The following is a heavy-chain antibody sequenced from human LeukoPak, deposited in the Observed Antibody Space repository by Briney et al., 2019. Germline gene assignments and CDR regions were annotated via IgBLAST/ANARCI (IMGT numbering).Heavy chain of an antibody. V-gene: IGHV4-30-2*01. CDR3: ARDPGSRYFDY. D-gene: IGHD3-10*01. Sequence: LSLTCTVSGGSISSGGYYWSWIRQPPGKGLEWIGYIYHSGSTYYNPSLKSRVTISVDTSKNQFSLKLSSVTAADTAVYYCARDPGSRYFDYWGQGTLVTISS. CDR1: GGSISSGGYY. J-gene: IGHJ4*02. CDR2: IYHSGST.